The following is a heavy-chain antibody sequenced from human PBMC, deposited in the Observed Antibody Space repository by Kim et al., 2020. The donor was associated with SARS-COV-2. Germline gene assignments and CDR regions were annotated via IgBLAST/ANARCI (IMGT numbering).Heavy chain of an antibody. J-gene: IGHJ4*02. CDR1: GFTFSSYG. D-gene: IGHD6-19*01. CDR3: AKILLGGGGVSSGWYFGPFDY. CDR2: ISYDGSNK. Sequence: GGSLRLSCAASGFTFSSYGMHWVRQAPGKGLEWVAVISYDGSNKYYADSVKGRFTISRVNSKNTLYLQMNSLRAEDTAVYYCAKILLGGGGVSSGWYFGPFDYWGQGTLVTVSS. V-gene: IGHV3-30*18.